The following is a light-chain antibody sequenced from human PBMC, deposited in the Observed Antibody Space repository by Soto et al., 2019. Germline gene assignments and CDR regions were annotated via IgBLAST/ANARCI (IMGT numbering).Light chain of an antibody. CDR1: QSVSSY. CDR2: GAS. CDR3: QQYNNWPLT. V-gene: IGKV3D-15*01. J-gene: IGKJ5*01. Sequence: EIVLTQSPATLSLSPGEGATLSCRASQSVSSYLAWYQQKPGQAPRLLIYGASSRATGIPDRFSGSGSGTEFTLTISSLQSEDVAVYWCQQYNNWPLTFGPGTRLEIK.